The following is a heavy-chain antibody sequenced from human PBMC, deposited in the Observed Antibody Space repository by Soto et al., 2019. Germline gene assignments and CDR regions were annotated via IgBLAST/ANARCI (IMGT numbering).Heavy chain of an antibody. CDR3: VRDRYSSSGWFDP. CDR2: TSYRSRFFS. Sequence: SQTLSLTCALSGASVPSYSAAWNWIRQSPSGGLEWLGRTSYRSRFFSEYAESVKSRIIINPDTSKNQFSLQLKSVTPEDTAVYYCVRDRYSSSGWFDPWGQGTPVTVSS. D-gene: IGHD3-10*01. J-gene: IGHJ5*02. CDR1: GASVPSYSAA. V-gene: IGHV6-1*01.